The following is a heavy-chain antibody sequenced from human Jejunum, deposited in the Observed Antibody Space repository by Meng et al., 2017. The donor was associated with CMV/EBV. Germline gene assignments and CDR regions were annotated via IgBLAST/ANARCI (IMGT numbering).Heavy chain of an antibody. Sequence: EWMGWVNPNNGGTDYAQKFQGRVIMTSDTSISTVFMELSRLTFDDTAVYYCARGPWGFDLWGQGTLVTVSS. D-gene: IGHD7-27*01. CDR3: ARGPWGFDL. V-gene: IGHV1-2*02. J-gene: IGHJ4*02. CDR2: VNPNNGGT.